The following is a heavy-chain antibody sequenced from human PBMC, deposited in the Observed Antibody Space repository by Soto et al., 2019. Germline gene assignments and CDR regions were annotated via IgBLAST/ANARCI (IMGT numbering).Heavy chain of an antibody. Sequence: QVQLQESGPGLVKPSQTLSLTCTVSGGSISSGGYYWSWIRQHPGKGLEWIGYIYYSGSTYYNPSLKSRVTISVDTSKNQFSLKLSPVTAADTAVYYCARWGGHTSHPPGARKRAPKLNFDYWGQGTLVTVSS. D-gene: IGHD2-2*01. CDR1: GGSISSGGYY. CDR2: IYYSGST. V-gene: IGHV4-31*03. CDR3: ARWGGHTSHPPGARKRAPKLNFDY. J-gene: IGHJ4*02.